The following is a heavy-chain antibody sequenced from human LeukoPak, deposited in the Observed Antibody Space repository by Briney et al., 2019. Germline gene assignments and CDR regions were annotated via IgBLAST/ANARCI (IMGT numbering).Heavy chain of an antibody. J-gene: IGHJ4*02. D-gene: IGHD2-2*01. Sequence: ASVKVSCEVSGYTLTELSMHWVRQASGKGLEWMGGFDPEDGETIYAQKFQGRVTMTEDTSTDTAYMELSSLRSEDTAVYYCATSRHCSSTSCYWDFDYWGQGTLVTVSS. CDR1: GYTLTELS. CDR3: ATSRHCSSTSCYWDFDY. CDR2: FDPEDGET. V-gene: IGHV1-24*01.